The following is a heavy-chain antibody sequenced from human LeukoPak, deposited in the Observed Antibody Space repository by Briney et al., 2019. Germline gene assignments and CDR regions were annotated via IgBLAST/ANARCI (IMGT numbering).Heavy chain of an antibody. CDR2: ILPILGIA. V-gene: IGHV1-69*04. CDR3: ARDFYRSGSYFPEYGMDV. D-gene: IGHD3-10*01. Sequence: GASVKVSCKASGGTFSSYAISWVRQAPGQGLEWMGRILPILGIANYAQKFQGRVTITADKSTSTAYMELSSLRSEDTAVYYCARDFYRSGSYFPEYGMDVWGQGTTVTVSS. CDR1: GGTFSSYA. J-gene: IGHJ6*02.